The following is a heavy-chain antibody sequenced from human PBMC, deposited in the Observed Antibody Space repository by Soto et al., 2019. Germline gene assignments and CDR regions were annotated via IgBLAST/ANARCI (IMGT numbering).Heavy chain of an antibody. CDR3: ARVPQQLVRNYYYYGMDV. D-gene: IGHD6-13*01. CDR2: IYYSGST. J-gene: IGHJ6*02. CDR1: GGSISSSSYY. V-gene: IGHV4-39*01. Sequence: SETLSLTCTVSGGSISSSSYYWGWIRQPPGKGLEWIGSIYYSGSTYYNPSLKSRVTISVDTSKNQFSLKLSSVTAADTAVYYCARVPQQLVRNYYYYGMDVWGQGTTVTVSS.